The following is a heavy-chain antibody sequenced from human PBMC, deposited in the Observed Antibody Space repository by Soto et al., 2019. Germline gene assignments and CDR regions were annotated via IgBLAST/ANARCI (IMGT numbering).Heavy chain of an antibody. V-gene: IGHV3-48*01. Sequence: EVQLVESGGGLVQPGGSLRLSCAASGFTFSSYSMNWVRQAPGKGLEWVSYISSSSSTIYYADSVKGRFTISRDNDKNSLYLQLNSLRAEDTAVYYFARDWHYYYYYGMDVWGPGTTVTVSS. CDR2: ISSSSSTI. CDR1: GFTFSSYS. J-gene: IGHJ6*02. CDR3: ARDWHYYYYYGMDV.